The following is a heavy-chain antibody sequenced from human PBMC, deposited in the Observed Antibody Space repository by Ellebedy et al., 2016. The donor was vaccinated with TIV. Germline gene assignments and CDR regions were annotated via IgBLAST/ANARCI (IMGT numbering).Heavy chain of an antibody. V-gene: IGHV3-23*01. CDR1: GFTLNSYA. Sequence: GESLKISCAASGFTLNSYAMAWVRQAPGKGLEWVSGISGSGRSLYYADSVKGRFTISRDNSKNTLFLQMNSLRAEDTAVYYCARAVADASSGGYYYTYGMDVWGQGTTVTVSS. CDR3: ARAVADASSGGYYYTYGMDV. CDR2: ISGSGRSL. D-gene: IGHD3-22*01. J-gene: IGHJ6*02.